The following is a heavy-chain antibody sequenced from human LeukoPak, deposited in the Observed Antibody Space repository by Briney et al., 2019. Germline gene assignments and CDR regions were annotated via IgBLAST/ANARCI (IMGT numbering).Heavy chain of an antibody. CDR1: GFTFSSYE. J-gene: IGHJ5*02. CDR3: ARDLGQYYDTSDNWFDP. D-gene: IGHD3-22*01. Sequence: GGSLRLSCAASGFTFSSYEMNWVRQAPGKGLEWVSYISSSGSTIYYADSVKGRFTISRDNAKNTLNLQMNSLRAEDTAVYYCARDLGQYYDTSDNWFDPWGQGTLVTVSS. CDR2: ISSSGSTI. V-gene: IGHV3-48*03.